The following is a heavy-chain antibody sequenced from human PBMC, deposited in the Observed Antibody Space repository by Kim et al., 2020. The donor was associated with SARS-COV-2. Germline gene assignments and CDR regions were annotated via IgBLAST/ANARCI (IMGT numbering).Heavy chain of an antibody. Sequence: SETLSLTCAVSGGSISSSNWWSWVRQPPGKGLEWIGEIYHSGSTNYNPSLKSRVTISVDKSKNQFSLKLSSVTAADTAVYYCAILRLGRVGGFYQGGYYYYGMDVWGQGTTVTVSS. CDR1: GGSISSSNW. D-gene: IGHD2-21*02. CDR2: IYHSGST. CDR3: AILRLGRVGGFYQGGYYYYGMDV. J-gene: IGHJ6*02. V-gene: IGHV4-4*02.